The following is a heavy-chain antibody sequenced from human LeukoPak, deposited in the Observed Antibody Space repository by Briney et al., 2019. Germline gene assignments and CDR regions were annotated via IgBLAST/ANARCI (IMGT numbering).Heavy chain of an antibody. D-gene: IGHD3-22*01. V-gene: IGHV3-48*04. J-gene: IGHJ3*02. CDR1: GFTFSSYG. Sequence: PGGSLRLSCAASGFTFSSYGMHWVRQAPGKGLEWVSYISSSGSSIYYADSVKGRLTISRDNAKNSLYLQMNSLGAEDTAVYYCATNGDYYDSSGYFDAFDIWGQGTMVTVSS. CDR2: ISSSGSSI. CDR3: ATNGDYYDSSGYFDAFDI.